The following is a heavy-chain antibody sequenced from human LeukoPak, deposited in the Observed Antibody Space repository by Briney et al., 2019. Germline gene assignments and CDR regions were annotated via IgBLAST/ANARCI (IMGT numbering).Heavy chain of an antibody. CDR2: IYYIGST. V-gene: IGHV4-59*01. CDR3: ASSSSPEGIDY. Sequence: SETLSLTCTVSGGSISSYYWSWIRQPPGKGLEWIGNIYYIGSTNYNPSLKSRVTISVDTSKNQFSLKLTSVTAADTAVYYCASSSSPEGIDYWGQGTLVTVSS. CDR1: GGSISSYY. D-gene: IGHD6-13*01. J-gene: IGHJ4*02.